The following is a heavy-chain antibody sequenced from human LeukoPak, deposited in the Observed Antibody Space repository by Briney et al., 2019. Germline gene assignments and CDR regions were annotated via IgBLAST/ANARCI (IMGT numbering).Heavy chain of an antibody. CDR3: ARGNYYDSSGYYY. CDR2: IYYSGST. D-gene: IGHD3-22*01. J-gene: IGHJ4*02. Sequence: SETLSLTCTVSGGSISSYYWSWIRQPPGKGLEWIGYIYYSGSTNYNPSLKSRVTISVDTSKNQFSLRLSSVTAADTAVYYCARGNYYDSSGYYYWGQGTLVTVSS. CDR1: GGSISSYY. V-gene: IGHV4-59*01.